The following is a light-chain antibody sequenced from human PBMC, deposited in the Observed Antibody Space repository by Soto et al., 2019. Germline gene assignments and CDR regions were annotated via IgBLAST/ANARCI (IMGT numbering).Light chain of an antibody. CDR3: NSYTSSNTYV. CDR2: EVS. CDR1: SSDVGAHNF. Sequence: QSGLTQPASVSGSPGQAITISGSGSSSDVGAHNFVSWYQHHPGKAPKLMIYEVSNRPSGVSNRFSGSKSGNTASLTISGLQAEDEADYYCNSYTSSNTYVFGSGTKVTVL. V-gene: IGLV2-14*01. J-gene: IGLJ1*01.